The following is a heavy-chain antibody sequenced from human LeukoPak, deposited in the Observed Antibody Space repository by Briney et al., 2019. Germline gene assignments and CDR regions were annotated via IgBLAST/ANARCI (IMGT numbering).Heavy chain of an antibody. CDR2: MYSGGRT. D-gene: IGHD1-26*01. CDR3: ARDASPISEGDGMDV. V-gene: IGHV3-66*01. Sequence: PGGSLRLSCAAAGFTVYSNFMSWVRQAPGKGLEWVSVMYSGGRTFYADSVKGRFTISRDNSKNTLYLQMDSLSVDDTAVYHCARDASPISEGDGMDVWGLGTTVAVSS. CDR1: GFTVYSNF. J-gene: IGHJ6*02.